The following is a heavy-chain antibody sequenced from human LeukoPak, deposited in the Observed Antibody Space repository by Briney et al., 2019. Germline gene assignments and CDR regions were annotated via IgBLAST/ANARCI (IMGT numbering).Heavy chain of an antibody. J-gene: IGHJ4*02. CDR2: IWYDGSNK. CDR3: AKDAPYSLDY. CDR1: GFTFSNYG. Sequence: PGGSLRLSCAASGFTFSNYGMHWVRQAPGKGLEWVAIIWYDGSNKNYADSVKGRFTISRDNSENTLYLQMNSLRAEDTAVYYCAKDAPYSLDYWGQGTQVTVSS. D-gene: IGHD2-15*01. V-gene: IGHV3-33*06.